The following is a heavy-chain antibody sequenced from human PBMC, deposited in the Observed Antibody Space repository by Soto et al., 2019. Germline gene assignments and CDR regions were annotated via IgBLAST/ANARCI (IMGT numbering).Heavy chain of an antibody. CDR1: GYTFTSYG. V-gene: IGHV1-18*04. CDR3: WRKHGDESTTF. Sequence: GASVKVSCKASGYTFTSYGLNWVRRAPGQGLEWMGRVASHDGSTVSAQRFQGRLALTRDTFPNTAYLELWALTSDDTGLYFWWRKHGDESTTFWGQGTPVTVSS. J-gene: IGHJ4*02. D-gene: IGHD1-1*01. CDR2: VASHDGST.